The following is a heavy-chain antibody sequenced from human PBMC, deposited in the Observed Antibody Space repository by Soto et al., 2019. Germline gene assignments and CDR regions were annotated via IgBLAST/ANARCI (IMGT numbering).Heavy chain of an antibody. CDR3: TRDGKLQYDFWSGYYPDYYGMDV. Sequence: GALRLSCTASVFTFGDYAMSWFRQAPGKGLEWVGFIRSKAYGGTTEYAASVKGRFTISRDDSKSIAYLQMNSLKTEDTAVYYCTRDGKLQYDFWSGYYPDYYGMDVWGQGTTVTVSS. V-gene: IGHV3-49*03. J-gene: IGHJ6*02. CDR1: VFTFGDYA. CDR2: IRSKAYGGTT. D-gene: IGHD3-3*01.